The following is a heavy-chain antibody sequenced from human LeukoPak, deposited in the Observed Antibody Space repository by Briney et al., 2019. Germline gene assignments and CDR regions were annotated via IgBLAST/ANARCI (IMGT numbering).Heavy chain of an antibody. CDR1: GFTFSSYW. V-gene: IGHV3-7*01. J-gene: IGHJ4*02. CDR3: ARALLRGYIVVVTAIFDY. Sequence: PGGSLRLSCAASGFTFSSYWMSWVRQAPGKGLEWVANIKQDGSEKYYVDSVKGRFTISRDNAKNSLYLQMNSLRAEDTAVYYCARALLRGYIVVVTAIFDYWGQGTLVTVSS. CDR2: IKQDGSEK. D-gene: IGHD2-21*02.